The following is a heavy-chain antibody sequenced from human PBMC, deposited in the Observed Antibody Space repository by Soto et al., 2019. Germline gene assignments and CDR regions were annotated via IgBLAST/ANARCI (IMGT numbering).Heavy chain of an antibody. D-gene: IGHD1-7*01. J-gene: IGHJ4*02. CDR2: IYYSGST. Sequence: QVQLQESGPGLVKPSETLSLTCTVSGGSISSYYWSWIRQPPGKGLEWIGYIYYSGSTNYNHSLKSRVTISVDTSKNQFSLKLSSVTAADTAVYYCARCPHPGGLSSLNYYFDYWGQGTLVTVSS. V-gene: IGHV4-59*08. CDR1: GGSISSYY. CDR3: ARCPHPGGLSSLNYYFDY.